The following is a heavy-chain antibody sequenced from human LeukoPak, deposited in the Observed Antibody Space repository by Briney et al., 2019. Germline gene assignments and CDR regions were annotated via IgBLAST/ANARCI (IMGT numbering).Heavy chain of an antibody. CDR3: ARDRKGATGDRYFDY. Sequence: PGGSLRLSCAASGFTFSSYAMHWVRQAPGKGLEWVAIISYHGINKYYADSVKGRFTISRDNSKNTLYLQMNSLRAEDTAVYYCARDRKGATGDRYFDYWGQGTLVTVSS. D-gene: IGHD1-26*01. CDR1: GFTFSSYA. CDR2: ISYHGINK. J-gene: IGHJ4*02. V-gene: IGHV3-30*14.